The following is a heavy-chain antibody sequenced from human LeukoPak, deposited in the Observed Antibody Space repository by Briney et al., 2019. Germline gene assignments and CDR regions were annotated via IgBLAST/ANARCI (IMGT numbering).Heavy chain of an antibody. CDR2: IFSNGNT. V-gene: IGHV3-66*01. CDR3: ARGSIGPRSWFDP. Sequence: GGPLRLSCAASGFTFSSYAMSWVRQAPGKGLEWVSVIFSNGNTYYADSVKGRFSISRDNSKNTLFLQMNSLRDEDTAVYYCARGSIGPRSWFDPWGQGTLVTVSS. CDR1: GFTFSSYA. J-gene: IGHJ5*02. D-gene: IGHD2-2*01.